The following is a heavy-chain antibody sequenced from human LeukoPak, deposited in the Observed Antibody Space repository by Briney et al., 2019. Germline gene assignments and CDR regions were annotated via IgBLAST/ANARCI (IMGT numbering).Heavy chain of an antibody. D-gene: IGHD3-22*01. CDR2: ISHSDDST. V-gene: IGHV3-23*01. Sequence: GGSPRLSCAASGFTFSSYGMTWVRQAPGKGLEWVSSISHSDDSTYYADSVKGRFTISRDDSKNTAFLQMNSLKTEDTAVYYCTTGLYYYDTSGYYHGYWGQGTLVTVSS. J-gene: IGHJ4*02. CDR1: GFTFSSYG. CDR3: TTGLYYYDTSGYYHGY.